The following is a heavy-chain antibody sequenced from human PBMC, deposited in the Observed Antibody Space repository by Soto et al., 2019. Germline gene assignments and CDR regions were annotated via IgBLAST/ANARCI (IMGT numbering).Heavy chain of an antibody. Sequence: GGSLRLSCAASGFTFSSYAMRWVRQAPGKGLEWVSRINGSGSSTSYADSVKGRFTISRDNAKNTLYLQMNSLRAEDTAVYYCARVRGSYYAYVIWGQGTLVTVSS. CDR1: GFTFSSYA. CDR2: INGSGSST. J-gene: IGHJ4*02. CDR3: ARVRGSYYAYVI. D-gene: IGHD1-26*01. V-gene: IGHV3-74*01.